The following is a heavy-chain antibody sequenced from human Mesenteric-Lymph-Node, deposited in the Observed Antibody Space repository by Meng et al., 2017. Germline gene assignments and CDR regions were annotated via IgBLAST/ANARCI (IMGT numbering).Heavy chain of an antibody. D-gene: IGHD3-9*01. V-gene: IGHV1-2*02. J-gene: IGHJ4*02. Sequence: ASAKVSCKASGYTFTGYYMHWVRQAPGQGLEWLGWIHPNSGGTNYAQKFQGRVIMTRDTSISTAYMELGRLRSDDTAVYYCARLLNGDRYFDHWGQGTLVTVSS. CDR1: GYTFTGYY. CDR2: IHPNSGGT. CDR3: ARLLNGDRYFDH.